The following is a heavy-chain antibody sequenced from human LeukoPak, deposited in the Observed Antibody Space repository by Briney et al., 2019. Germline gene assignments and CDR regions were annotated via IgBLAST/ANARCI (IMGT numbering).Heavy chain of an antibody. CDR3: ARLPAAINGYFDP. J-gene: IGHJ5*02. Sequence: GGSLRLSCAAFRFTFSSYAMSWVRQAPGKGLEWVSAISGGGAGTYYADSVKGRFTISRDNSKNTLYLQMYSLRAEDTAVYYCARLPAAINGYFDPWGQGTLVTVSS. CDR1: RFTFSSYA. CDR2: ISGGGAGT. V-gene: IGHV3-23*01. D-gene: IGHD2-2*01.